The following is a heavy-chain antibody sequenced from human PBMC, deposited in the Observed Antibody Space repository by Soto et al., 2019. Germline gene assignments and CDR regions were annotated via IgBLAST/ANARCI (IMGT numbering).Heavy chain of an antibody. V-gene: IGHV1-3*01. Sequence: ASVKVSCKASGYTFTSYAMHWVRQAPGQRLEWMGWINAGNGNTKYSQKFQGRVTITRDTSASTAYMELSSLRSEDPAVYYCARVFGVVTLDAFDIWGQGTMVTVSS. D-gene: IGHD3-3*01. J-gene: IGHJ3*02. CDR2: INAGNGNT. CDR3: ARVFGVVTLDAFDI. CDR1: GYTFTSYA.